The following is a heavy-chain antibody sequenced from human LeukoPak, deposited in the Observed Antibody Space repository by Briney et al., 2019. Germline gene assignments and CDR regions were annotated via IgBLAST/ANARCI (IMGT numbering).Heavy chain of an antibody. CDR1: GFTFSSYA. D-gene: IGHD2-21*02. V-gene: IGHV3-23*01. CDR3: RMVTAITGDDAFDV. Sequence: GESLKISCAASGFTFSSYAMSWVRQAPGKGLEWVSAISGSGGSTYYADSVKGRFTISGDNSKNTLYLQMNSLRAEDTAVYYCRMVTAITGDDAFDVWGQGTMVTVSS. J-gene: IGHJ3*01. CDR2: ISGSGGST.